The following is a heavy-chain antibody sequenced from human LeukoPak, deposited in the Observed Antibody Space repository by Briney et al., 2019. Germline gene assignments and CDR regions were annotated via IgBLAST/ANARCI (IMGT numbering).Heavy chain of an antibody. CDR2: IYYDGDT. V-gene: IGHV3-66*02. CDR1: GFTFTNYA. CDR3: AKEWRDYSRPQYDY. Sequence: GGSLRLSWAASGFTFTNYAMNWVRQAPGKGLEWVSIIYYDGDTSYADSVKGRFSISRDISKNTLYLQMSSLRADDTDMYYCAKEWRDYSRPQYDYWGQGTLVTVSS. J-gene: IGHJ4*02. D-gene: IGHD4-11*01.